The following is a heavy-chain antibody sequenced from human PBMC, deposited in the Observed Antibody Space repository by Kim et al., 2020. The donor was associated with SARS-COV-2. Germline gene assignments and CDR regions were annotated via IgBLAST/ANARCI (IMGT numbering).Heavy chain of an antibody. V-gene: IGHV3-66*02. Sequence: GGSLRLSCAASGFTVSSNYMSWVRQAPGKGLEWVSVIYSGGSTYYADSVKGRFTISRDNSKNTLYLQMNSLRAEDTAVYYCARGEYLAITIGHWGQGTLVTVSS. D-gene: IGHD2-2*02. CDR1: GFTVSSNY. CDR2: IYSGGST. CDR3: ARGEYLAITIGH. J-gene: IGHJ4*02.